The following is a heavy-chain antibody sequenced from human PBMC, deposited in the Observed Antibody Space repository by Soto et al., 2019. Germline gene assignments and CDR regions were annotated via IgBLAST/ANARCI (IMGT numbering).Heavy chain of an antibody. J-gene: IGHJ6*02. CDR2: IKSKTDGGTT. V-gene: IGHV3-15*01. D-gene: IGHD3-16*01. Sequence: GGSLRLSCAASGVTFSNAWMSWGRQAPGKGLEWVGRIKSKTDGGTTDYAAPVKGRFTISSDDSKNTLYLQINSLKTEATAVYYCTPDPGLHDCMDVWGDGNTVPV. CDR3: TPDPGLHDCMDV. CDR1: GVTFSNAW.